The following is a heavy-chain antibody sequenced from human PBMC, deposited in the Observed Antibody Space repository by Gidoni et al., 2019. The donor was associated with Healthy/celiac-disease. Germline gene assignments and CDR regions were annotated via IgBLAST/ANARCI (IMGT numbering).Heavy chain of an antibody. CDR3: ARDRGYYGSGGVYYFDY. CDR2: ISSNGGST. D-gene: IGHD3-10*01. J-gene: IGHJ4*02. CDR1: GFTFSSYA. Sequence: EVQLVESGGGLVQPGGSLRLSCAASGFTFSSYAMHWVRQAPGKGLEYVSAISSNGGSTYYANSVKGRFTISRDNSKNTLYLQMGSLRAEDMAVYYCARDRGYYGSGGVYYFDYWGQGTLVTVSS. V-gene: IGHV3-64*01.